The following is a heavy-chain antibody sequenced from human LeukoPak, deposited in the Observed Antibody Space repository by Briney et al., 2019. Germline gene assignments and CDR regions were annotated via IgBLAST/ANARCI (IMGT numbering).Heavy chain of an antibody. J-gene: IGHJ4*02. D-gene: IGHD6-19*01. CDR3: TTHPPDSSGWRETLDY. Sequence: PGGSLRLSCAASGFTFSGSAMHWVRQASGIGLEWVGRIRSKANSYATAYAASVKGRFTISRDDSKNTAYLQMNSLKTEDTAVYYCTTHPPDSSGWRETLDYWGQGTLVTVSS. V-gene: IGHV3-73*01. CDR2: IRSKANSYAT. CDR1: GFTFSGSA.